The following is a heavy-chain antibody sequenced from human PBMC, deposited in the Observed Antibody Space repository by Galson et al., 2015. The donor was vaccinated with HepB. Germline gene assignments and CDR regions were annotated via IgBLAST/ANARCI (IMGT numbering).Heavy chain of an antibody. CDR3: AKTSPRDYYDSSGYDNFYDY. J-gene: IGHJ4*02. CDR2: ISSSGGST. CDR1: GFTFSSYA. V-gene: IGHV3-23*01. Sequence: SLRLSCAASGFTFSSYAMSWVRQAPGKGLEWVSAISSSGGSTYYTDSVKGRFTISRDNSKNTLYLQMNSLRAEDTAIYYCAKTSPRDYYDSSGYDNFYDYWGQGTLVTVSS. D-gene: IGHD3-22*01.